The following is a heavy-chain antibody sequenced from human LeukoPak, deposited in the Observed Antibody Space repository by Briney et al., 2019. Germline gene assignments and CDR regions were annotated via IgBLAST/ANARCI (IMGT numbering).Heavy chain of an antibody. V-gene: IGHV4-34*01. D-gene: IGHD3-3*01. CDR2: INHSGST. CDR3: ARDGGYDFWEALDY. CDR1: GGSFSGYY. J-gene: IGHJ4*02. Sequence: PSETLSLTCAVYGGSFSGYYWSWIRQPPGKGLEWIGEINHSGSTNYNPSLKSRVTMSVDTSKNQFSLKLSSVTAADTAVYYCARDGGYDFWEALDYWGQGTLVTVSS.